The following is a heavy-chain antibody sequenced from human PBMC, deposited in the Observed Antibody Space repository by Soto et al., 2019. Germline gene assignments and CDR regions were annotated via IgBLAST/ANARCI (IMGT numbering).Heavy chain of an antibody. V-gene: IGHV1-69*13. Sequence: SVKVSCKASGYTFTSYGISWVRQAPGQGLEWMGGIIPIFGTANYAQKFQGRVTITADESTSTAYMELSSLRSEDTAVYYCARATAYDFWSGPRPLYGMDVWGQGTTVTVSS. CDR1: GYTFTSYG. J-gene: IGHJ6*02. D-gene: IGHD3-3*01. CDR2: IIPIFGTA. CDR3: ARATAYDFWSGPRPLYGMDV.